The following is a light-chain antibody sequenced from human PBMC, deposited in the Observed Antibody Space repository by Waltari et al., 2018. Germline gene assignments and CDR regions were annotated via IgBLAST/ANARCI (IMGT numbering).Light chain of an antibody. J-gene: IGLJ2*01. V-gene: IGLV2-23*02. CDR1: SRDVGRYNL. CDR2: EVS. CDR3: CSFAGSSISMV. Sequence: QSALTQPASVSGSPGQSITVSCTGTSRDVGRYNLVSWYQQHPGKAPKLIIYEVSERPSGVSVRCSGSKSGNTASLTISGLQAEDEGDYYCCSFAGSSISMVFGGGTKLTVL.